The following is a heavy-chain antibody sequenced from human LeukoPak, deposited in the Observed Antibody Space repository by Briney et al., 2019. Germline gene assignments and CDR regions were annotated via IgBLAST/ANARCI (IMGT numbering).Heavy chain of an antibody. CDR3: ARVRGNSCDY. CDR2: IRGETGDT. J-gene: IGHJ4*02. D-gene: IGHD6-13*01. CDR1: GYTLSDYY. Sequence: ASVTVSCKTSGYTLSDYYMHWVRQAPGQGLEWMGWIRGETGDTDSPQKFQGRVAMTRETSTNTAYMELSRLRYDDTAMYFCARVRGNSCDYWGQGTLVTVSS. V-gene: IGHV1-2*02.